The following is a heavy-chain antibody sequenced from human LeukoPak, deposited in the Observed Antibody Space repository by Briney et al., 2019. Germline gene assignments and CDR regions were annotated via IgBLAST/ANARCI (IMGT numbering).Heavy chain of an antibody. CDR3: ARVSGYDWESFYDY. CDR1: GGSISSSNW. V-gene: IGHV4-4*02. J-gene: IGHJ4*02. Sequence: SGTLSLTCTVSGGSISSSNWGSWVRQPPGKTREWIGEIYHSGSTNYNPSLESRVTISVDKSTTQFSLKLSSVTAADTAVYYCARVSGYDWESFYDYWGQGTLVTVSS. D-gene: IGHD5-12*01. CDR2: IYHSGST.